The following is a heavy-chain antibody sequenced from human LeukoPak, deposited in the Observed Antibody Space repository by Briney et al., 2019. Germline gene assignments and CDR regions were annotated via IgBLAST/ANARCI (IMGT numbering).Heavy chain of an antibody. CDR2: IRYDGSNK. Sequence: GGSLRLSCAASGFTFSSYGMHWVRQAPGKGLEWVAFIRYDGSNKYYADSVKGRFTISRDNSKNTLYLQMNSLRAEDTAVYYCAKVPHYDILPGYFPYMDVWGKGTTVTISS. CDR3: AKVPHYDILPGYFPYMDV. J-gene: IGHJ6*03. V-gene: IGHV3-30*02. CDR1: GFTFSSYG. D-gene: IGHD3-9*01.